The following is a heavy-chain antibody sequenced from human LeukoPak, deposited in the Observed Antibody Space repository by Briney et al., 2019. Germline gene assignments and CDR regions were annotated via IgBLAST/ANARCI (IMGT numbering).Heavy chain of an antibody. D-gene: IGHD1-26*01. J-gene: IGHJ4*02. CDR2: ISGSGGST. V-gene: IGHV3-23*01. Sequence: PGGSLRLSCAASGFTFSSYAMSWVRQAPGKGLEWVSAISGSGGSTYYADSVKGRFTISRDNSKNTLDLQMNSLRAEDTAVYYCAKGIVGADYFDYWGQGTLVTVSS. CDR3: AKGIVGADYFDY. CDR1: GFTFSSYA.